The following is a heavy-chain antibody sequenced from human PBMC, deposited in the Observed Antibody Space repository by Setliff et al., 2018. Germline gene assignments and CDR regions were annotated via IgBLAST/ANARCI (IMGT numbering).Heavy chain of an antibody. CDR1: GYIFTGYS. CDR3: ARVGSLAPLYYGNY. V-gene: IGHV1-2*06. D-gene: IGHD3-10*01. Sequence: GASVKVSCKASGYIFTGYSMHWVRQAPGQGLEWMGRINPNSGGTNYAQKFQGRVTMTRDTSISTAYMELSRLRSDDTAVYYCARVGSLAPLYYGNYWGQGTLVTVSS. CDR2: INPNSGGT. J-gene: IGHJ4*02.